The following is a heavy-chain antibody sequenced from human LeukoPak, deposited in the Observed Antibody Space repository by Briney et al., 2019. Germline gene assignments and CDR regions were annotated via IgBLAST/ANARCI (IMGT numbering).Heavy chain of an antibody. D-gene: IGHD1-14*01. CDR2: ISYDGKTE. CDR3: AKVGRGYPTAWWYFDV. V-gene: IGHV3-30*18. J-gene: IGHJ2*01. CDR1: GFIFSTHG. Sequence: GGSLRLSCGASGFIFSTHGMHWVRPAPGKGLAWVAVISYDGKTEYYPDSVRGRFTISRDNSKNTVYLQVNSLRAEDTAVYYCAKVGRGYPTAWWYFDVWGRGTLVTVSS.